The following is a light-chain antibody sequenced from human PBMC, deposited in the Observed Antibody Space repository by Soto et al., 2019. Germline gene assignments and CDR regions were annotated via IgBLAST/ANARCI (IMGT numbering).Light chain of an antibody. Sequence: EIVLTQSPGTLSLSPGARVTLSCRASQSLTTNYLAWYQQKPGQAPRLLIYGASNRATGVPDRFSGSGSGTDFTLTITRLEPEDFAVYYCQHYGRSPLMYTFGQGTKLGVK. CDR2: GAS. V-gene: IGKV3-20*01. CDR1: QSLTTNY. CDR3: QHYGRSPLMYT. J-gene: IGKJ2*01.